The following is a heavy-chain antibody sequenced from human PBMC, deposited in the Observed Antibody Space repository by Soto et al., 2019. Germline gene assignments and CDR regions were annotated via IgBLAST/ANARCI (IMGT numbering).Heavy chain of an antibody. CDR2: ISWNSGSI. Sequence: GGSLRLSCAASGFTFDDYAMHWVRQAPGKGLEWVSGISWNSGSIGYADSVKGRFTISRDNAKNSLYLQMNSLRAEDTALYYCAKLAEYSSTLGNFWFDPWGQGTLVTVSS. J-gene: IGHJ5*02. V-gene: IGHV3-9*01. CDR3: AKLAEYSSTLGNFWFDP. D-gene: IGHD6-6*01. CDR1: GFTFDDYA.